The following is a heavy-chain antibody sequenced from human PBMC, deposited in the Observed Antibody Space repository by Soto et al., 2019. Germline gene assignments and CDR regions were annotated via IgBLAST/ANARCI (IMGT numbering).Heavy chain of an antibody. V-gene: IGHV3-48*03. J-gene: IGHJ4*02. CDR3: GRFGGAAAGRWYY. CDR1: EFTFSSYE. CDR2: ISSSGTTI. Sequence: GGSLRLSGVASEFTFSSYEMNWVRQAPGKGLEWVSYISSSGTTIYYTDSVKGRFTISRDDGRKPLYRQRNSLRADDTAVYYCGRFGGAAAGRWYYWGQGTLFTVSS. D-gene: IGHD6-13*01.